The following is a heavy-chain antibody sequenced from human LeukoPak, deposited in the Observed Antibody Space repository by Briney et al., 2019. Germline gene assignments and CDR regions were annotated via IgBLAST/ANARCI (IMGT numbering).Heavy chain of an antibody. J-gene: IGHJ6*03. V-gene: IGHV4-61*02. CDR1: GGSISSGSYY. Sequence: SETPSPTCTVSGGSISSGSYYWSWIRQPAGKGLEWIGRIYTSGSTNYNPSLKSRVTISVDTSKNQFSLKLSSVTAADTAVYYCARDWGVSARPGYMDVWGKGTTVTVSS. CDR3: ARDWGVSARPGYMDV. D-gene: IGHD6-6*01. CDR2: IYTSGST.